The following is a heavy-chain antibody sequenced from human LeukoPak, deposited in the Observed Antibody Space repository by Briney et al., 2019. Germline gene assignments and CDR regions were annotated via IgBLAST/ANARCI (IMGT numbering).Heavy chain of an antibody. CDR1: GFTFSDYY. CDR2: IKQDGSEK. J-gene: IGHJ4*02. Sequence: PGGFLRLSCAASGFTFSDYYMSWIRQAPGKGLEWVANIKQDGSEKYYVDSVKGRFTISRDNAKNSLYLQMNSLRAEDTAVYYCARVSHRGLLFFAYWGQGTLVTVSS. V-gene: IGHV3-7*01. CDR3: ARVSHRGLLFFAY. D-gene: IGHD2-15*01.